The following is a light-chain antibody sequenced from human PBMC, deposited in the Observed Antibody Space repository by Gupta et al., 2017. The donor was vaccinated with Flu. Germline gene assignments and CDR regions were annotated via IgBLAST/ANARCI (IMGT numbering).Light chain of an antibody. CDR2: KAS. Sequence: PSTLSASVGDRVTITCRASQSISSWLAWYQQKPGKAPKLLIYKASSLESGVPSRFSGSGSGTEFTLTISSLQPDDFATYYCQQYNSYSRTFGEGTKVEIK. V-gene: IGKV1-5*03. CDR3: QQYNSYSRT. J-gene: IGKJ4*02. CDR1: QSISSW.